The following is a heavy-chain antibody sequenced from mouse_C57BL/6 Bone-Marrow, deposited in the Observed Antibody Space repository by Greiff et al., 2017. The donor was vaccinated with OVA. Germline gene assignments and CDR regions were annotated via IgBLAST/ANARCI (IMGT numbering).Heavy chain of an antibody. CDR3: ATFRGLRRPFAY. Sequence: QVQLQQSGTELVKPGASVKLSCKASGYTFTSYWMHWVKQRPGQGLEWIGNINPSNGGTNYNEKFKSKATLTVDKSSSTAYMQLSSLTSEDSAVYYCATFRGLRRPFAYWGQGTLVTVSA. D-gene: IGHD2-2*01. CDR1: GYTFTSYW. CDR2: INPSNGGT. V-gene: IGHV1-53*01. J-gene: IGHJ3*01.